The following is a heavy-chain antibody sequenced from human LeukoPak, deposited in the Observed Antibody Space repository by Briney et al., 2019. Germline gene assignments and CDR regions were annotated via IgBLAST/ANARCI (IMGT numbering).Heavy chain of an antibody. V-gene: IGHV3-21*01. J-gene: IGHJ4*02. D-gene: IGHD5-18*01. CDR3: ARDTAMVKGYYDY. CDR2: ISSSSSYI. Sequence: PGGSLRLSCAASGFTFSNYSMNWVRQAPGKGLEWVSSISSSSSYIYYADSVKGRFTISRDNAKNSLYLQMNSLRAEDTAVYYCARDTAMVKGYYDYWGQGTLVTVSS. CDR1: GFTFSNYS.